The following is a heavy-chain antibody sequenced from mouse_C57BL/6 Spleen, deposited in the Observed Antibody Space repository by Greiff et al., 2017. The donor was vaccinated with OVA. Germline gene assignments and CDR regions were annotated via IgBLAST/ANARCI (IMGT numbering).Heavy chain of an antibody. CDR2: IYPSDSET. J-gene: IGHJ3*01. Sequence: QVQLQQPGAELVRPGSSVKLSCKASGYTFTSYWMDWVKQRPGQGLDWIGNIYPSDSETHYNQKFKDKATLTVDKSSSTAYMLLSSLTSEDSAVYYCARYYGTVEAWFAYWGPGTLVTVSA. D-gene: IGHD1-1*01. V-gene: IGHV1-61*01. CDR3: ARYYGTVEAWFAY. CDR1: GYTFTSYW.